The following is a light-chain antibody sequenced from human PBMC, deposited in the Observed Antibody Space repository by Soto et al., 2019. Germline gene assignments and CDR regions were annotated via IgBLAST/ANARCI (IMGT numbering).Light chain of an antibody. CDR2: GAS. CDR1: QSVSSSY. V-gene: IGKV3-20*01. J-gene: IGKJ1*01. Sequence: EILLTQSPGTLSLSPGERATLSWRASQSVSSSYLAWYQQKPGQAHRLLIYGASSRATGIPDRFRGSGSGTDFTLTISRLEPEDLAVYYCQQYGSSPQTFGQGTKVDI. CDR3: QQYGSSPQT.